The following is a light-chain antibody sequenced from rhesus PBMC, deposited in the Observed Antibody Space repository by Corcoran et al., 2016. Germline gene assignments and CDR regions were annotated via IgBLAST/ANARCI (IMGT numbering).Light chain of an antibody. CDR3: QHYYGTPYS. CDR2: EAS. V-gene: IGKV1-25*01. J-gene: IGKJ2*01. Sequence: DIQMTQSPSSLSASVGDRVTITCRASQGINNDLAWYQQKPGETPKLLIYEASSLQSGIPYRFSGSGSGTDFTLTISSLQSEDFATYYCQHYYGTPYSFGQGTKVEIK. CDR1: QGINND.